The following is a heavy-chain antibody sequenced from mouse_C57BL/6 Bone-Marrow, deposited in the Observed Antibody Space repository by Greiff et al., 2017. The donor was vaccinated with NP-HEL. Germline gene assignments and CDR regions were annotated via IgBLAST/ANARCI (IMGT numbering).Heavy chain of an antibody. CDR2: ISSGGSYT. V-gene: IGHV5-6*01. CDR1: GFTFSSYG. CDR3: ARQLGTGFAY. Sequence: EVQVVESGGDLVKPGGSLKLSCAASGFTFSSYGMSWVRQTPDKRLEWVATISSGGSYTYYPDSVKGRFTISRDNAKNTLYLQMSSLKSEDTAMYYCARQLGTGFAYWGQGTLVTVSA. D-gene: IGHD4-1*01. J-gene: IGHJ3*01.